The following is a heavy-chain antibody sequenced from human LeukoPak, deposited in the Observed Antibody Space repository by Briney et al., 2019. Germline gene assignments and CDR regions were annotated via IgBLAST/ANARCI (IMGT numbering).Heavy chain of an antibody. V-gene: IGHV3-48*02. CDR1: GFTFSSYS. CDR2: ISSSGSTI. Sequence: GGSLRLSCAASGFTFSSYSMNWVRQAPGKGLEWVSYISSSGSTIYYADSVKGRFTISRDNAKNSLYLQMNSLRDEDTAVYYCARVGMLVSGSGSYSISRDFDYWGQGTLVTVSS. D-gene: IGHD3-10*01. CDR3: ARVGMLVSGSGSYSISRDFDY. J-gene: IGHJ4*02.